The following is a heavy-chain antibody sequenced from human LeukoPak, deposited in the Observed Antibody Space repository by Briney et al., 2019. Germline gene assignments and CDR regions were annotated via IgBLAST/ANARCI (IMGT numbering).Heavy chain of an antibody. V-gene: IGHV4-34*01. Sequence: SETLSLTCAVYGGSFSGYYWSWIRQPPGKGLEWIGEINHSGSTNYNPSLKSRVTISVDTSKNQFSLKLSSVLLWFGELSGRNWFDPWGQGTLVTVSS. D-gene: IGHD3-10*01. CDR3: NWFDP. CDR2: INHSGST. J-gene: IGHJ5*02. CDR1: GGSFSGYY.